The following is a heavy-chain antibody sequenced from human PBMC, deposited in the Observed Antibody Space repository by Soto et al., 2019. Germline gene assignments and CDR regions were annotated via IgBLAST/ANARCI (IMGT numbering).Heavy chain of an antibody. D-gene: IGHD2-15*01. V-gene: IGHV1-18*01. CDR2: ISTYDGNT. CDR3: ARDRGRSCIGGICPFDY. CDR1: GYSFTIYG. J-gene: IGHJ4*02. Sequence: GSSVKVSCNASGYSFTIYGITWVRQAPGQGLEWMGWISTYDGNTNDAQNFQGRVSMARDTSTSTAYMELRSLRSDDTDVYYCARDRGRSCIGGICPFDYWGQGTLVTVSS.